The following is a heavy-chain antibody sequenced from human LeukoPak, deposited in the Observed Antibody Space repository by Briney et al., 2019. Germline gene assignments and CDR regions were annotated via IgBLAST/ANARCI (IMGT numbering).Heavy chain of an antibody. V-gene: IGHV3-30-3*01. J-gene: IGHJ3*02. CDR2: ISFDGSDE. CDR1: GFTFSSYA. Sequence: PGGSLRLSCAASGFTFSSYAMHWVRQAPGKGLEWVAVISFDGSDEYYPDSVKGRFTISRDNSKNTLYLQMNNLRPEDTAVYYCARARAPTYYYDSSGYKYAFDIWGQGTMVTVSS. D-gene: IGHD3-22*01. CDR3: ARARAPTYYYDSSGYKYAFDI.